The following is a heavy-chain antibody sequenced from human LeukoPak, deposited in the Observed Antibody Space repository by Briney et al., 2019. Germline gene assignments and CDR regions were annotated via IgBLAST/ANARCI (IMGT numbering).Heavy chain of an antibody. CDR1: GGSISSSSYY. J-gene: IGHJ4*02. CDR3: ARGRRMRHFDY. CDR2: IYYSGST. V-gene: IGHV4-39*01. Sequence: SETLSLTCTVSGGSISSSSYYWGWIRQPPGKGLEWIGSIYYSGSTYYNPSLKSRVTISVDTSKNQFSLKLSSVTAADTAVYYCARGRRMRHFDYWGQGTLVTVSS. D-gene: IGHD2/OR15-2a*01.